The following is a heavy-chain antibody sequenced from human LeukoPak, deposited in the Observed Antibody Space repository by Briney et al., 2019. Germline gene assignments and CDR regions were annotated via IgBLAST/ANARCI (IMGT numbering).Heavy chain of an antibody. CDR3: ARNPEDYYDSSGYVYYFDY. Sequence: ASVKVSCKASGGTFSSYAISWVRQAPGQGLEWMGRIIPILGIANYEQKFQGRVTITADKSTSTAYMELSSLRSEDTAVCYCARNPEDYYDSSGYVYYFDYWGQGTLVTVSS. J-gene: IGHJ4*02. D-gene: IGHD3-22*01. V-gene: IGHV1-69*04. CDR1: GGTFSSYA. CDR2: IIPILGIA.